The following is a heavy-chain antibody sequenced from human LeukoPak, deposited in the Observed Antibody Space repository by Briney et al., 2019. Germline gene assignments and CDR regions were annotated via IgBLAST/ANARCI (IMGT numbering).Heavy chain of an antibody. D-gene: IGHD1-26*01. V-gene: IGHV3-23*01. CDR1: GFTFSSYG. CDR3: AKTAQSVGATIEPFDY. J-gene: IGHJ4*02. CDR2: ISGSGGST. Sequence: GGTLRLSCAASGFTFSSYGMSWVRQAPGKGLEWVSAISGSGGSTYYADSVKGRFTISRDNSKNTLYLQMNSLRAEDTAVYYCAKTAQSVGATIEPFDYWGQGTLVTASS.